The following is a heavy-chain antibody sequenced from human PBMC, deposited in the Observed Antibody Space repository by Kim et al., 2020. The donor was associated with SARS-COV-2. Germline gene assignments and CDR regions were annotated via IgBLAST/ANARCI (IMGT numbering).Heavy chain of an antibody. Sequence: GGSLRLSCAASGFTFSSYSMNWVRQAPGKGLEWVSSISSSSSYIYYADSVKGRFTISRDNAKNSLYLQMNSLRAEDTAVYYCASRYDSSGPLPYYYYGMDVWGQGTTVTVSS. J-gene: IGHJ6*02. V-gene: IGHV3-21*01. D-gene: IGHD3-22*01. CDR2: ISSSSSYI. CDR1: GFTFSSYS. CDR3: ASRYDSSGPLPYYYYGMDV.